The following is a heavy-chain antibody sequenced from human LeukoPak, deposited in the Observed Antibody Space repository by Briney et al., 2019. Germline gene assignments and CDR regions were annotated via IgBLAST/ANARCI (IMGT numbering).Heavy chain of an antibody. CDR1: GFASSDYE. CDR2: ISSSGSII. D-gene: IGHD7-27*01. V-gene: IGHV3-48*03. J-gene: IGHJ4*02. Sequence: EGSLRLSCASSGFASSDYEMNWVRQAPGKGLEWVSYISSSGSIIYYADSVKGRFTISRDNAKRSLFLQMNSLRVEDTAVYYCARTMWGFDYWGQGTLVTVSS. CDR3: ARTMWGFDY.